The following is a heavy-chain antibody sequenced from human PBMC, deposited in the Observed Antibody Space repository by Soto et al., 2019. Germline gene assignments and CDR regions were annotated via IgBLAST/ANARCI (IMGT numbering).Heavy chain of an antibody. D-gene: IGHD1-26*01. Sequence: TLSLTCTVSGGSISSGDYYWSWIRQPPGKGLEWIGYIYYSGSTYYNPSLKSRVTISVDTSKNQFSLKLSSVTAADTAVYYCARDRGLGNYYYGMDVWGQGXTVTVYS. CDR2: IYYSGST. CDR1: GGSISSGDYY. J-gene: IGHJ6*02. V-gene: IGHV4-30-4*01. CDR3: ARDRGLGNYYYGMDV.